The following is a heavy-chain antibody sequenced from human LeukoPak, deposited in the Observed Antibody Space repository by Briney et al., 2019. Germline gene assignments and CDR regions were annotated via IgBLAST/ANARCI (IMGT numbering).Heavy chain of an antibody. CDR3: ARDGGSSDAFDI. V-gene: IGHV4-59*01. CDR1: GGSISSYY. J-gene: IGHJ3*02. Sequence: PSETLSLTCTVSGGSISSYYWSWIRQPPGKGLEWIGYIYYSGSTNYNPSLKSRVTISVDTSKNQFSLKLSSVTAADTAVYYCARDGGSSDAFDIWGQGTMVTVSS. CDR2: IYYSGST. D-gene: IGHD6-6*01.